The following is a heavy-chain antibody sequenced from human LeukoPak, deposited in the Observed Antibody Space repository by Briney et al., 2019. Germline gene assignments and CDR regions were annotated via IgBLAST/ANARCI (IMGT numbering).Heavy chain of an antibody. CDR3: ARGLQQWRGRSDRTIVTPGRRGWFDP. V-gene: IGHV4-38-2*02. D-gene: IGHD6-19*01. CDR1: GYSITSGYN. J-gene: IGHJ5*02. Sequence: KSSETLSLTCTVSGYSITSGYNWAWIRPPPGKVLEWIGSIYHSGSAYYNPSLKSRVTISVDTSKNQFSLKLSSVTAADTAVYYCARGLQQWRGRSDRTIVTPGRRGWFDPWGQGTLVTVSS. CDR2: IYHSGSA.